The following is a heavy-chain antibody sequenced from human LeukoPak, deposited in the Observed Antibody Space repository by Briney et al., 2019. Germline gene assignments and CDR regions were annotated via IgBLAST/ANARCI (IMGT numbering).Heavy chain of an antibody. J-gene: IGHJ4*02. D-gene: IGHD3-3*01. CDR2: ISGSGGST. CDR1: GFTFSSYA. V-gene: IGHV3-23*01. CDR3: AKGGRTYYDFWSGYYAIDY. Sequence: GGSLRLSCAASGFTFSSYAMSWVRQAPGKGLEWVSAISGSGGSTYYADSVKGRFTISRDNSKNTLYLQMNSLRAEDTAVYYCAKGGRTYYDFWSGYYAIDYWGQGTLVTVSS.